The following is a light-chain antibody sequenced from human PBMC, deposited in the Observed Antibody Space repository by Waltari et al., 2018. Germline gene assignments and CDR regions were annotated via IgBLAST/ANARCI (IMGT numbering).Light chain of an antibody. CDR1: QSVSKY. V-gene: IGKV3-11*01. J-gene: IGKJ3*01. CDR3: QQRATWPPAFT. Sequence: EIVLTQSPATLSLSPGERATLSCRASQSVSKYLAWYQQKPGQAPRLLIYDRSNRATGIPARFSGSGSGTDFTLTISSLEPEDFAFYYCQQRATWPPAFTFGPGTKVDIK. CDR2: DRS.